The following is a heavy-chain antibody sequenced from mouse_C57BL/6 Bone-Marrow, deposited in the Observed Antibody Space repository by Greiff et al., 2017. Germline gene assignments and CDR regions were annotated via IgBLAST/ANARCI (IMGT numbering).Heavy chain of an antibody. CDR2: FHPYNDDT. Sequence: VQLQQSGAELVKPGASVKMSCKASGYTFTTYPIEWMKQNHGKSLEWIGNFHPYNDDTKYNEKFKGKATLTVDKSSNTVYLELSRLTSDDSAVYYCARSSTFFDYLDYWGQGTTLTVSS. V-gene: IGHV1-47*01. J-gene: IGHJ2*01. D-gene: IGHD5-1*01. CDR1: GYTFTTYP. CDR3: ARSSTFFDYLDY.